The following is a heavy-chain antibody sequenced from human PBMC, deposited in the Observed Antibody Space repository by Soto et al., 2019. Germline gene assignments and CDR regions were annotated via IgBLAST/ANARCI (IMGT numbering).Heavy chain of an antibody. CDR1: GFTFSSYA. CDR3: AKEYIESIAAPHAGFDP. V-gene: IGHV3-30-3*02. Sequence: GGSLRLSCAASGFTFSSYAMHWVRQAPGKGLEWVAVISYDGSNKYYADSVKGRFTISRDNSKNSLYLQMNSLRAEDTALYYCAKEYIESIAAPHAGFDPWGQGTLVTVSS. CDR2: ISYDGSNK. J-gene: IGHJ5*02. D-gene: IGHD6-6*01.